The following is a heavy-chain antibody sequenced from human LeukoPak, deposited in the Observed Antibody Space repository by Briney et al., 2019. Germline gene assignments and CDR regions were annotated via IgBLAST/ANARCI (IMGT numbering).Heavy chain of an antibody. CDR1: GGTFSSYA. CDR2: IIPIFGTA. CDR3: ASPGVTYYYYGMDV. D-gene: IGHD4-23*01. V-gene: IGHV1-69*13. J-gene: IGHJ6*02. Sequence: SVKVSCKASGGTFSSYAISWVRQAPGQGLEWMGGIIPIFGTANYAQKFQGRVTITADESMSTAYMKLSSLRSEDTAVYYCASPGVTYYYYGMDVWGQGTTVTVSS.